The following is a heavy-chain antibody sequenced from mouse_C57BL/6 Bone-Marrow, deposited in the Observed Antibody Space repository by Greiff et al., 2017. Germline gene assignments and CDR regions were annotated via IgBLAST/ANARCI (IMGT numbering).Heavy chain of an antibody. V-gene: IGHV1-59*01. CDR3: ARWGYDPYFDY. D-gene: IGHD2-2*01. CDR1: GYTFTSYW. CDR2: IDPSDSYT. J-gene: IGHJ2*01. Sequence: QVQLQQPGAELVRPGTSVKLSCKASGYTFTSYWMHWVKQRPGQGLEWIGVIDPSDSYTNYNQKFKGKATLTVYTSSSTAYMQLSSLTSEDSAVYYCARWGYDPYFDYWGQGTTLTVSS.